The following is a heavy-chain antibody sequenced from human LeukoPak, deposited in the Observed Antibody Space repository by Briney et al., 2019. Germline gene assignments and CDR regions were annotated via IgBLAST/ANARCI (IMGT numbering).Heavy chain of an antibody. CDR1: GFTFSSYW. V-gene: IGHV3-7*01. CDR3: ARDRDSSGFVDYFDY. CDR2: IKQDGSEK. D-gene: IGHD6-19*01. Sequence: AGGSLRLSCAASGFTFSSYWMSWVRQAPGKGLEWVANIKQDGSEKYYVDSVKGRFTISRDNAKNSLYLQMNSLRAEDTAVYYCARDRDSSGFVDYFDYWGQGTLATVSS. J-gene: IGHJ4*02.